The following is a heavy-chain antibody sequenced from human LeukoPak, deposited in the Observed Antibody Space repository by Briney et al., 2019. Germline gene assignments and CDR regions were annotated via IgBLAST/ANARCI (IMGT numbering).Heavy chain of an antibody. J-gene: IGHJ4*02. D-gene: IGHD2-2*01. CDR3: VKENTSWRMVYFDY. V-gene: IGHV3-64D*06. Sequence: GGSLRLSRSASGFTFSSYAMHWVRQAPGKGLEYVSAISSNGGSTYYADSVKGRFTISRDNSKNTLYLQMSSLRAEDAAVYYCVKENTSWRMVYFDYWGQGTLVTVSS. CDR2: ISSNGGST. CDR1: GFTFSSYA.